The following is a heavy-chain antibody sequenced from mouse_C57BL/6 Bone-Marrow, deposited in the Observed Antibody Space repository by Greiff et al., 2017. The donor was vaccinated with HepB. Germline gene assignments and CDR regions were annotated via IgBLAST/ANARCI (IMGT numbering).Heavy chain of an antibody. CDR1: GFNIKDDY. D-gene: IGHD2-1*01. Sequence: VQLQQSGAELVRPGASVKLSCTASGFNIKDDYMHWVKQRPEQGLEWIGWIDPENGDTEYASKFQGKATITADTSSNTAYLQLSSLTSEDTAVYYCTAWAICYGNYDWYFDVWGTGTTVTVSS. CDR3: TAWAICYGNYDWYFDV. V-gene: IGHV14-4*01. J-gene: IGHJ1*03. CDR2: IDPENGDT.